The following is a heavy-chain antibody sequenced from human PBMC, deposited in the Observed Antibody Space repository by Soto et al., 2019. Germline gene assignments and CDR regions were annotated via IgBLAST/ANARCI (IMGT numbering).Heavy chain of an antibody. CDR2: ISGSGGDI. Sequence: ESGGGLVQPGGSLRLSCAASGLTFSRADLSWVRQAPGKGLEWVSAISGSGGDIHYADSVKGRFTVSRDNPKNTLFLQMSSLRVEDTAIYYCATHSWDHWGQGTLVTVSS. J-gene: IGHJ4*02. CDR3: ATHSWDH. V-gene: IGHV3-23*01. CDR1: GLTFSRAD.